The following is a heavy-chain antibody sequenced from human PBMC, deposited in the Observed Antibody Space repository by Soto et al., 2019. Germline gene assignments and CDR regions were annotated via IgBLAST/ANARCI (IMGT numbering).Heavy chain of an antibody. V-gene: IGHV3-64*01. Sequence: EVQLVESGGGLVQPGGSLRLSCAASGFTFSSYAMHWVRQAPGKGLEYVSAISSNGGSTYYANSVKGRFTISRDNSKNTLYLQMGSLRAEHMAVYYCARDQGGIEWYFDLWGRGTLVTVSS. CDR2: ISSNGGST. CDR3: ARDQGGIEWYFDL. CDR1: GFTFSSYA. J-gene: IGHJ2*01.